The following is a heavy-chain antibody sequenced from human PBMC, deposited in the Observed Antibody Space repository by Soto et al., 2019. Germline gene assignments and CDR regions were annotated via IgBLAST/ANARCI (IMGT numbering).Heavy chain of an antibody. CDR1: GFPFSSSA. V-gene: IGHV3-23*01. Sequence: PGGSLRLSCAASGFPFSSSAMSWVRQAPGKGLEWVAIISGGGGTTSYAASVRGRFTISRDNSRSTLYLQMNSLRSDDTAVYYCAREYYDFWSGYNYGTNNWFDPWGQGTLVTVSS. CDR3: AREYYDFWSGYNYGTNNWFDP. D-gene: IGHD3-3*01. CDR2: ISGGGGTT. J-gene: IGHJ5*02.